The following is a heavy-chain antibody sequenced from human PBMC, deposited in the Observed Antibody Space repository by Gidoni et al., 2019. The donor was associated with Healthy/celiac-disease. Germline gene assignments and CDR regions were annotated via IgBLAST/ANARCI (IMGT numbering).Heavy chain of an antibody. CDR2: ISAYNGNT. D-gene: IGHD2-2*02. J-gene: IGHJ6*02. CDR1: GYTFTSYG. Sequence: QVQLVQSGAEVKKPGASVKVSCKASGYTFTSYGISWVRQATGQGLEWMGWISAYNGNTNYAQKLQGRVTMTTDTSTSTAYMELRSLRSDDTAVYYCARDYDPHCSSTSCYKAGVYYDGMDVWGQGTTVTVSS. V-gene: IGHV1-18*01. CDR3: ARDYDPHCSSTSCYKAGVYYDGMDV.